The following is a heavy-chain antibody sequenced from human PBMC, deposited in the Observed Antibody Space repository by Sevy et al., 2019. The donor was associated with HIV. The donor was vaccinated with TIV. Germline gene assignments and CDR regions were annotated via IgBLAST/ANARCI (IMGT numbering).Heavy chain of an antibody. CDR1: GYTFTSYY. CDR2: INPSGGTT. CDR3: ARDPRGYCSGGSCYPYYFDY. D-gene: IGHD2-15*01. J-gene: IGHJ4*02. Sequence: ASVKVSCKTSGYTFTSYYMHWVRQAPGQGLEWMGIINPSGGTTSYAQKFQGRVTMTRDTSTSTVYMELSSLGSEDTAVYYCARDPRGYCSGGSCYPYYFDYWGQGTLVTVSS. V-gene: IGHV1-46*01.